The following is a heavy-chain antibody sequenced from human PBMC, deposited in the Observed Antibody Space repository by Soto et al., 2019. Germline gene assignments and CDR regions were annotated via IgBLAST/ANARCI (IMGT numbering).Heavy chain of an antibody. D-gene: IGHD2-21*02. CDR1: GFSLSTRGMC. CDR3: ARAPRGDCKSGLDV. Sequence: SGPTLVNPTQTLTLTCSLSGFSLSTRGMCVSWLRQPPGKALEWLALYDWDDERYYSTSLKTRLTISKDTSKNQVVLTVTKMEPVDTATYYGARAPRGDCKSGLDVWGQGTTVTVSS. CDR2: YDWDDER. V-gene: IGHV2-70*13. J-gene: IGHJ6*02.